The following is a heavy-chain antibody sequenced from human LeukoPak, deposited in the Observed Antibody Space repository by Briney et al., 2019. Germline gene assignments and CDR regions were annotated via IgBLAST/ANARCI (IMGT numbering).Heavy chain of an antibody. CDR3: ARDSGRYCSGGSCYRYYYMDV. Sequence: SETLSLICTVSRGSFSSYYWSWIRQPPGKGLEWIGYIYYSGSTNYSPSLKSRVTISVDTSKNQFSLKLSSVTAADTAVYYCARDSGRYCSGGSCYRYYYMDVWGKGTTVTVSS. CDR2: IYYSGST. CDR1: RGSFSSYY. J-gene: IGHJ6*03. D-gene: IGHD2-15*01. V-gene: IGHV4-59*01.